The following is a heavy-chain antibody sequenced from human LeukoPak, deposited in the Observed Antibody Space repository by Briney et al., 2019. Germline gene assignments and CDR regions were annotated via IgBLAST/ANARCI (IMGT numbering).Heavy chain of an antibody. D-gene: IGHD4-17*01. Sequence: PSETLSLTCTVSGGSISSSSYYWSWIRQPAGKGLEWIGRIYTSGSTNYNPSLKSRVTMSVDTSKNQFSLKLSSVTAADTAVYYCARDWTTVTTTRFDPWGQGTLVTVSS. V-gene: IGHV4-61*02. CDR3: ARDWTTVTTTRFDP. J-gene: IGHJ5*02. CDR2: IYTSGST. CDR1: GGSISSSSYY.